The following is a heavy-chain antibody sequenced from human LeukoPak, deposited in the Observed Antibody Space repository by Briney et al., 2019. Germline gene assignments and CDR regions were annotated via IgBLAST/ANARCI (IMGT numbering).Heavy chain of an antibody. CDR2: ISGSGGST. V-gene: IGHV3-23*01. CDR3: AKGGNSNLYYFDY. Sequence: GRSLRLSCVASGFTFSSYAMNWIRQAPGKGLDWVSGISGSGGSTYYADSVKGRFTISRDNSKNTLYLQMNSLRAEDTAVYYCAKGGNSNLYYFDYWGQGTLSPSPQ. CDR1: GFTFSSYA. D-gene: IGHD1-7*01. J-gene: IGHJ4*02.